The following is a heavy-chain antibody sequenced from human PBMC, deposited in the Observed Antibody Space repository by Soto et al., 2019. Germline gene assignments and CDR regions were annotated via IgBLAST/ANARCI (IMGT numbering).Heavy chain of an antibody. CDR3: ADPLRAPTHYGYYYMDV. CDR1: GFTFSYYT. V-gene: IGHV3-23*01. J-gene: IGHJ6*02. CDR2: ISNSGDTI. Sequence: EVQLLESGGGLVQPGGSLRISCVASGFTFSYYTMSWVRQAPGKGLEWVSGISNSGDTIYYADSVKGRFTISRDNFKNTLYLQMNSLRADVMTVYYCADPLRAPTHYGYYYMDVWGQGTTVTVSS. D-gene: IGHD3-10*01.